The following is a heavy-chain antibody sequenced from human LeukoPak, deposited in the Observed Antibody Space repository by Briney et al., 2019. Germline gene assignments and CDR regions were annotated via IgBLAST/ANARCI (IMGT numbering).Heavy chain of an antibody. CDR1: GGSISSYY. Sequence: SETLSLTCSVSGGSISSYYWSWIRQPPGKGLEWIGYIYYSGSTNYNPSLKSRVTISVDTSKNQFSLKLSSVTAADTAVYYCARATVAGTKVDYWGQGTLVTVSS. CDR3: ARATVAGTKVDY. V-gene: IGHV4-59*01. D-gene: IGHD6-19*01. CDR2: IYYSGST. J-gene: IGHJ4*02.